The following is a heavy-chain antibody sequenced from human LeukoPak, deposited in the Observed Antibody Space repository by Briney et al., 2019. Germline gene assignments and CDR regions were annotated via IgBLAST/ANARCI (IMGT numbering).Heavy chain of an antibody. CDR2: ISHSGGST. Sequence: GGSLRLSCAASGFTFSSHAMSWVRQAPGKGLDWVSGISHSGGSTHYADSVKGRFTISRDNSKNTLYLQMNNLRAEDTAVYYCAAGVVAATYFDYWGQGTLVTVSS. CDR1: GFTFSSHA. J-gene: IGHJ4*02. D-gene: IGHD2-15*01. CDR3: AAGVVAATYFDY. V-gene: IGHV3-23*01.